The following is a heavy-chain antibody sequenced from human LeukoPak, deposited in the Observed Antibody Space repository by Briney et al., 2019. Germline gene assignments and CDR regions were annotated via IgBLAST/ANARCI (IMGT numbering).Heavy chain of an antibody. J-gene: IGHJ6*03. Sequence: GSLRLSCAASGFTFSSYSMNWVRQAPGKGLEWVSYISSSSSTIYYADSGKGRFTISRDNAKKSLYLQMNSLRAEDTAVYYCAKGGGSGSYYYYYYYMDVWGKGTTVTISS. V-gene: IGHV3-48*04. CDR3: AKGGGSGSYYYYYYYMDV. CDR1: GFTFSSYS. D-gene: IGHD3-10*01. CDR2: ISSSSSTI.